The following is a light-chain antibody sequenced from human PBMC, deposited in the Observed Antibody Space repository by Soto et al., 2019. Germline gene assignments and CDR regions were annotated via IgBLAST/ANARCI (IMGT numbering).Light chain of an antibody. CDR1: SSDVGAYNY. J-gene: IGLJ1*01. Sequence: QSVLTQPRSVSGSPGQSVTISCTGTSSDVGAYNYVSWYQQRPGKAPELMIYDVSKRPSGVPDRFSGSKSGNTASLTISGLQAEDEADYYCCSYAGTYTYVFGTGTKVTVL. CDR2: DVS. CDR3: CSYAGTYTYV. V-gene: IGLV2-11*01.